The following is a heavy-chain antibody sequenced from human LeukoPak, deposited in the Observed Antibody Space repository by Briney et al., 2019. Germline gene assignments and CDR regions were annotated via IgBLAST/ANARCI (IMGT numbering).Heavy chain of an antibody. CDR1: GGSISSGGNY. CDR2: IYYSGST. D-gene: IGHD2-2*01. J-gene: IGHJ4*02. V-gene: IGHV4-31*03. CDR3: ASSRSSTSFDY. Sequence: SETLSLTCTVSGGSISSGGNYWSWIRQHLGKGLEWIGYIYYSGSTYYNPSLKSRVTISVDTSKNQFSLKLSSVTAADTAVYYCASSRSSTSFDYWGQGTLVTVSS.